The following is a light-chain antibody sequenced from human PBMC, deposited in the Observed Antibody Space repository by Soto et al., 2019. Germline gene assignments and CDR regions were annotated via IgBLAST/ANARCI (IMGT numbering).Light chain of an antibody. CDR3: SAWDDILNGVV. J-gene: IGLJ2*01. CDR1: SSDIGSNT. V-gene: IGLV1-44*01. Sequence: QSVLTQSPSTSGTPGQRIIISCSGSSSDIGSNTVSWYQQLPRTAPKLLIFGNNQRPSGVPDRFSGSKSGASASLAISGLESEDEADYYCSAWDDILNGVVFGGGAKLTVL. CDR2: GNN.